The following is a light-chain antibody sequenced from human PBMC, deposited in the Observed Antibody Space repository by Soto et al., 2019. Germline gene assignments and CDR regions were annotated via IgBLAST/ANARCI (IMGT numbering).Light chain of an antibody. CDR2: GAS. Sequence: EIVLTQSPGTLSLSPGEKATLSCGASQSVSNSYLAWYQQKPGQAPRLLIYGASSRATGIPDRFSGSGSGTDFTLTISRLEPEDFAVYYCQQYGSSPPWTFGQGTKVEIK. V-gene: IGKV3-20*01. CDR3: QQYGSSPPWT. J-gene: IGKJ1*01. CDR1: QSVSNSY.